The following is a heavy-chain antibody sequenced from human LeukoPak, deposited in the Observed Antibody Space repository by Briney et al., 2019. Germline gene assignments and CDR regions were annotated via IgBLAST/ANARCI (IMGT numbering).Heavy chain of an antibody. V-gene: IGHV4-30-4*08. CDR1: GGSISSGDYY. CDR3: ARVASSPPYYYYYYMDV. J-gene: IGHJ6*03. CDR2: IYYSGST. Sequence: SQTLSLTCTVSGGSISSGDYYGSWIRQPPGKGLEWIGYIYYSGSTYYNPSLKSRVTISVDTSKNQFSLKLSSVTAADTAVYYCARVASSPPYYYYYYMDVWGKGTTVTVSS.